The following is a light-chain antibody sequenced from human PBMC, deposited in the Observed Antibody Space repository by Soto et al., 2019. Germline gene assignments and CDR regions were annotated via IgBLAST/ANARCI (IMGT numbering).Light chain of an antibody. V-gene: IGKV1-5*03. CDR1: QSINNW. CDR3: RQHNSYPLT. CDR2: KAS. Sequence: DIQMTQSPSTLSASVGDRVIITCRASQSINNWLAWYQQKPGKAPKLLIYKASSLESGVPSRFSGRGSGTEFTLTSSSLQPDDFANYYCRQHNSYPLTFGGGTKVEIK. J-gene: IGKJ4*01.